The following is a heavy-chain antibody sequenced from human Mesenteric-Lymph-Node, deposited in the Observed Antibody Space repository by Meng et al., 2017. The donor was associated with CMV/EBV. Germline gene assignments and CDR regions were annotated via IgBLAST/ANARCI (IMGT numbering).Heavy chain of an antibody. CDR3: AMAGTGEGSP. CDR2: INPSGGST. D-gene: IGHD7-27*01. Sequence: ASVKVSCKASGYTFTSYAMNWVRQAPGQGLEWMGIINPSGGSTSYAQKFQGRVTMTRDTSTSTVYMELSSLRSEDTAVYYCAMAGTGEGSPWGQGTLVTVSS. V-gene: IGHV1-46*01. CDR1: GYTFTSYA. J-gene: IGHJ5*02.